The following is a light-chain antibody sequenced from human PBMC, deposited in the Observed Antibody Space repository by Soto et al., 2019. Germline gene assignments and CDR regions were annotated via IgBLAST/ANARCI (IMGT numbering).Light chain of an antibody. CDR3: QQYNSSPT. CDR1: QSISSW. J-gene: IGKJ5*01. CDR2: DAS. Sequence: DIQMTQSPSTLSASVGDRVTITCRASQSISSWLAWYQQKPGKAPKLLIYDASSLDSGVPSRFSGSGSGTEFTLTISSLQPDDFATYYCQQYNSSPTFGQGTRLEIK. V-gene: IGKV1-5*01.